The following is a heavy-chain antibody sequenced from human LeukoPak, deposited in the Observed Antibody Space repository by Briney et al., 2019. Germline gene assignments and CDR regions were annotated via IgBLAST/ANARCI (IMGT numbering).Heavy chain of an antibody. D-gene: IGHD3-9*01. V-gene: IGHV1-18*01. J-gene: IGHJ4*02. Sequence: GASVEVSCKASGYTFTSYDINWVRQATGQGLEWMGWISAYNGNTNYAQKLQGRVTMTTDTSTSTAYMELRSLRSDDTAVYYCARRYYDILTGYLTYYFDYWGQGTLVTVSS. CDR1: GYTFTSYD. CDR3: ARRYYDILTGYLTYYFDY. CDR2: ISAYNGNT.